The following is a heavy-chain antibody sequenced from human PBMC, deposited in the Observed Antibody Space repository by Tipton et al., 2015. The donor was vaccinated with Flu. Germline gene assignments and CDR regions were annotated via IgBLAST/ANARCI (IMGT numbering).Heavy chain of an antibody. CDR2: INWNSGHT. Sequence: SLRLSCAASGFTFDDYAMHWVQQASGKGLEWVSSINWNSGHTGYADSVRGRFTISRDNAKNSLYLQMNRLRAEDTALYYCANATDRGANCGGDCDNGAVYWGQGTLVTVSS. D-gene: IGHD2-21*02. V-gene: IGHV3-9*01. J-gene: IGHJ4*02. CDR1: GFTFDDYA. CDR3: ANATDRGANCGGDCDNGAVY.